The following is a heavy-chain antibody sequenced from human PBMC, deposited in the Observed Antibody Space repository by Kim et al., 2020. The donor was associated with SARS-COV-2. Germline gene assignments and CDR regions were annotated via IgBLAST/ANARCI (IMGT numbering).Heavy chain of an antibody. CDR1: GGSISSSSYY. V-gene: IGHV4-39*02. Sequence: SETLSLTCTVSGGSISSSSYYWGWIRQPPGKGLEWIGSIYYSGSTYYNPSLKSRVTISVDTSKNQFSLKLSSVTAADTAVYYCARDATEMATNPPFDYWGQGTLVTVSS. D-gene: IGHD5-12*01. CDR3: ARDATEMATNPPFDY. J-gene: IGHJ4*02. CDR2: IYYSGST.